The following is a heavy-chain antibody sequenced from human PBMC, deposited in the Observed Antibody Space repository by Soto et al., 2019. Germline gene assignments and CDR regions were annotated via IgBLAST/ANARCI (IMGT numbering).Heavy chain of an antibody. CDR2: TYYRSKWYN. Sequence: SQTLSLTCAISGDSVSSNSAAWNWIRQSPSRGLEWLGRTYYRSKWYNDYAVSVKSRITINPDTSKNQFSLQLNSVTPEDTAVYYCARAEVEWLRYYYYYGMDVWGQGTTVTVS. CDR3: ARAEVEWLRYYYYYGMDV. J-gene: IGHJ6*02. V-gene: IGHV6-1*01. CDR1: GDSVSSNSAA. D-gene: IGHD5-12*01.